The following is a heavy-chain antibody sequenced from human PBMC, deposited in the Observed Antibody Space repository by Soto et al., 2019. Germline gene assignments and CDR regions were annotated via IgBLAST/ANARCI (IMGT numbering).Heavy chain of an antibody. CDR2: INPNSGGT. J-gene: IGHJ4*02. CDR1: GYTFTCYY. Sequence: ASVKLSCKASGYTFTCYYMHWVRRAPGQGREWMGWINPNSGGTNYAQKFQGRVTMTRDTSSSTAYMELSRLRSDDTAVYYCARDLQQSTYYYDSSGYYSFDYWGQGTLVTAPQ. CDR3: ARDLQQSTYYYDSSGYYSFDY. V-gene: IGHV1-2*02. D-gene: IGHD3-22*01.